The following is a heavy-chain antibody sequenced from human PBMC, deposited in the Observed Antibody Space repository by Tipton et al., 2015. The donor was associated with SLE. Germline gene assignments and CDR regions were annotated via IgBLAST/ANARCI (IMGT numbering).Heavy chain of an antibody. J-gene: IGHJ3*02. CDR1: GGSIRICSYY. Sequence: TLSLTCSVSGGSIRICSYYRSWLRQPPGKGLEWIGRIYNTGRTNYKSSLQSRVTISLDTSNNQVSLRLHSVTVADTAVYYCARGGLYETSAYSVGFDIWGQGTLVTVSP. CDR2: IYNTGRT. D-gene: IGHD3-22*01. CDR3: ARGGLYETSAYSVGFDI. V-gene: IGHV4-61*02.